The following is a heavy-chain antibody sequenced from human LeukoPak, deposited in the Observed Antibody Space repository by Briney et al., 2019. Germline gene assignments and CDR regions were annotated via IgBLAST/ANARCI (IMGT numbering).Heavy chain of an antibody. CDR3: ARDQDSSGWSRYYFDY. CDR1: GDGVSSNSAA. J-gene: IGHJ4*02. D-gene: IGHD6-19*01. V-gene: IGHV6-1*01. CDR2: TYYRSKWYN. Sequence: SQTLSLTCAISGDGVSSNSAAWNWIRQSPSRGLEWLGRTYYRSKWYNDYAVSVKSRITINPDTSKNQFSLQLNSVTPEDTAVYYCARDQDSSGWSRYYFDYWGQGTLVTVSS.